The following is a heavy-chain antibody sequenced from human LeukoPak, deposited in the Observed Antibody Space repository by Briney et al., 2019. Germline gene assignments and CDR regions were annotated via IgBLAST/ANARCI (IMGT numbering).Heavy chain of an antibody. CDR1: GGSFSGYY. CDR2: INHSGST. J-gene: IGHJ4*02. V-gene: IGHV4-34*01. CDR3: ARSWIQLWFHY. Sequence: TSETLSLTCAVYGGSFSGYYWSWIRQPPGKGLEWIGEINHSGSTNYNPSLKSRVTISVDTSKNQFSLKLSSVTAADTAVYYCARSWIQLWFHYWGQGTLVTVSS. D-gene: IGHD5-18*01.